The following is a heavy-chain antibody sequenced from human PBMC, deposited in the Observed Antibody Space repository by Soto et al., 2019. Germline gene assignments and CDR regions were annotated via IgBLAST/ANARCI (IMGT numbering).Heavy chain of an antibody. V-gene: IGHV3-30-3*01. CDR1: GFTFSSYA. J-gene: IGHJ4*02. Sequence: QVQLVESGGGVVQPGRSLRLSCAASGFTFSSYAMHWVRQAPGKGLEWVAVISYDGSNKYYADSVKGRFTISRDNYKNTLYLQMNSLRAEDTAVYYCARAQAVAGYFDYWGQGTLVTVSS. CDR2: ISYDGSNK. D-gene: IGHD6-19*01. CDR3: ARAQAVAGYFDY.